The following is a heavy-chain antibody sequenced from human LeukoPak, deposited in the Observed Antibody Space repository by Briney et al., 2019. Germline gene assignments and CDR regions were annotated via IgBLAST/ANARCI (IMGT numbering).Heavy chain of an antibody. CDR1: GFTFSSYA. Sequence: GGSLRLSCAASGFTFSSYAMSWVRQAPGKGVEGVSAISGSGGSTYYADSVKGRFTISRDNSKNRLYLQMTSLRAEDTAVYYCAKGEGAYSSSIYYYYGMDVWGQGTTVTVSS. CDR3: AKGEGAYSSSIYYYYGMDV. J-gene: IGHJ6*02. D-gene: IGHD6-13*01. V-gene: IGHV3-23*01. CDR2: ISGSGGST.